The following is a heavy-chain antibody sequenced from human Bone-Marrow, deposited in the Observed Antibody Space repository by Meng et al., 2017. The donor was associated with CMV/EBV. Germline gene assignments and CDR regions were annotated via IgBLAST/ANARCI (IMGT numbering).Heavy chain of an antibody. CDR3: ARSGQASGGAQYYYDSSGYYKDWFDP. V-gene: IGHV1-69*10. D-gene: IGHD3-22*01. J-gene: IGHJ5*02. Sequence: WVRQAPGQGLEWMGGIIPILGIANYAQKFQGRVTITADKYTSTAYMELSSLRSEDTAVYYCARSGQASGGAQYYYDSSGYYKDWFDPWGQGTLVTVSS. CDR2: IIPILGIA.